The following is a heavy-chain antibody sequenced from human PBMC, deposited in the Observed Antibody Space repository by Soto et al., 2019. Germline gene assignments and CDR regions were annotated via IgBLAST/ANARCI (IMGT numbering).Heavy chain of an antibody. V-gene: IGHV3-23*01. Sequence: GGSLRLSCAASGFTFTSYAMAWVRQAPGKGPEYVSSISAVGERTSYADSVKGRFTISRDNSRDTLYLQMNSLRDEDTAVYYCAARGGTTYYWGQGTLVTVSS. CDR3: AARGGTTYY. CDR1: GFTFTSYA. D-gene: IGHD1-1*01. J-gene: IGHJ4*02. CDR2: ISAVGERT.